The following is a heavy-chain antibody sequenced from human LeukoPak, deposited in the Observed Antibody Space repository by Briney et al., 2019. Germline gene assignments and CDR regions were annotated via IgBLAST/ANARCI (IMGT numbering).Heavy chain of an antibody. CDR1: GYSFTSDW. D-gene: IGHD2-21*02. V-gene: IGHV5-51*01. Sequence: PGESLKISCKGSGYSFTSDWIGWVRQMPGKGLEWMGIIYPGDSDTRYSPSFQGQVTISADKSINTAYLQWSGLKASDTAMYYCARGYCGGDCYHNWFDPWGQGTLVTVSS. J-gene: IGHJ5*02. CDR3: ARGYCGGDCYHNWFDP. CDR2: IYPGDSDT.